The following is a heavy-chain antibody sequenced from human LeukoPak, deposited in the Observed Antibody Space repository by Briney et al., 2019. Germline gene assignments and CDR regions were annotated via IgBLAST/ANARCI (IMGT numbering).Heavy chain of an antibody. J-gene: IGHJ5*02. V-gene: IGHV3-30*18. CDR1: GFTFSSYG. CDR3: AKSPHQYGSGSYQNWFDP. CDR2: ISYDGSNK. D-gene: IGHD3-10*01. Sequence: GGSLRLSCAASGFTFSSYGMHWVRQAPGKGLEWVAVISYDGSNKYYADSVKGRFTISRDNSKNTLYLQMNGLRAEDTAVYYCAKSPHQYGSGSYQNWFDPWGQGTLVTVSS.